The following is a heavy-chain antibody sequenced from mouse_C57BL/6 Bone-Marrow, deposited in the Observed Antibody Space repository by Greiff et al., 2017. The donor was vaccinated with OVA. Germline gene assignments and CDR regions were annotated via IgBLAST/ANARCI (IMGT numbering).Heavy chain of an antibody. Sequence: DVKLVESEGGLVQPGSSMKLSCTASGFTFSDYYMAWVRQVPEKGLEWVANINSDGSSTYYLDSLTSRFIISRDNAKNILYLQMSSLKSEDTATYYCARDYGSRWYFDVWGTGTTVTVSS. D-gene: IGHD1-1*01. CDR1: GFTFSDYY. V-gene: IGHV5-16*01. CDR3: ARDYGSRWYFDV. J-gene: IGHJ1*03. CDR2: INSDGSST.